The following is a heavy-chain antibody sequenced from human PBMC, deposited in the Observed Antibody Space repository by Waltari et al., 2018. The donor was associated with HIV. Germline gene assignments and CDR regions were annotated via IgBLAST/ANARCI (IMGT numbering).Heavy chain of an antibody. J-gene: IGHJ4*02. D-gene: IGHD3-16*01. CDR1: GYTFTGYY. V-gene: IGHV1-2*02. CDR3: ARDEAQVLRAMGY. CDR2: INPNSGGT. Sequence: QVQLVQSGAAVKKPGASVTVSCKASGYTFTGYYIHWVRPAPGQGLEWMGGINPNSGGTNYAQKFQGRVTMTRDTSISTAYMELSRLRSDDTAVYYCARDEAQVLRAMGYWGQGTLVTVSS.